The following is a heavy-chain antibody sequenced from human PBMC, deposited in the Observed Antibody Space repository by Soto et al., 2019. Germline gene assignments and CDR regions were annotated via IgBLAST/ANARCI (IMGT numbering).Heavy chain of an antibody. CDR1: GGTFSSYA. D-gene: IGHD6-19*01. V-gene: IGHV1-69*06. CDR3: ARANLRSGWTFDH. J-gene: IGHJ4*02. CDR2: IIPIFGTA. Sequence: ASVKVSCKASGGTFSSYAISWVRQAPGQGLEWMGGIIPIFGTANYAQKFQGRVTITADTSKSQFSLEMASVTAADTAVYYCARANLRSGWTFDHWGQGSPVTVSS.